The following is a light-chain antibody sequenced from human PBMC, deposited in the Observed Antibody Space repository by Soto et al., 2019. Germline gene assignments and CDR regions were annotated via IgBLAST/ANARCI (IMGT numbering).Light chain of an antibody. CDR1: SSDVGGYNY. CDR2: EVN. CDR3: NSYTSSTTYV. V-gene: IGLV2-14*01. J-gene: IGLJ1*01. Sequence: QSVLTQPASVSGSPGQSITISCTGTSSDVGGYNYVSWYQQHPGKAPKLMIYEVNNRPSGISNRFSGSKSGNTASLTISALQAEDDADYYCNSYTSSTTYVFGTGTKLTVL.